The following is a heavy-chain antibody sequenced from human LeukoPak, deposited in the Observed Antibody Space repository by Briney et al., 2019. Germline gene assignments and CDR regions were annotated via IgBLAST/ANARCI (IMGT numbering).Heavy chain of an antibody. CDR2: IYYSGST. CDR3: ARGSKAVAGQTVNNWFDP. D-gene: IGHD6-19*01. Sequence: PSETLTFTYSVSGGSTSSYNWRLLRQPPGKGLEWIGYIYYSGSTNYNPSLKSRVTISVDTSKNQFSLKLSSVTAADTAVYYCARGSKAVAGQTVNNWFDPGGQGTLVTVSS. CDR1: GGSTSSYN. J-gene: IGHJ5*02. V-gene: IGHV4-59*01.